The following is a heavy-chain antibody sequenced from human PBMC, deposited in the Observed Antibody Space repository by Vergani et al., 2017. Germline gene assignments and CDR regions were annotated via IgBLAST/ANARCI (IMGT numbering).Heavy chain of an antibody. D-gene: IGHD1-14*01. CDR2: IRSKANSYAT. J-gene: IGHJ3*02. CDR3: TSHPRTDAFDI. Sequence: EVQLVESGGGLVKPGRSLRLSCAASGFTFSGSAMHWVRQASGKGLEWVGRIRSKANSYATAYAASVKGRFTISRDDSKNTAYLQMNSLKTEDTAVYYCTSHPRTDAFDIWGQGTMVTVSS. CDR1: GFTFSGSA. V-gene: IGHV3-73*01.